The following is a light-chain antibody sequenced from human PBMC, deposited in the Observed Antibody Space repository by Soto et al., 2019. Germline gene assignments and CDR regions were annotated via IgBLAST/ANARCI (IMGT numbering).Light chain of an antibody. V-gene: IGKV3-20*01. Sequence: EIVLTQSPGTLSLSPGERATLSCRASQSVSSSYLAWYQQKPGQAPRLLIYGASNRVTGIPDRFSVSASGTDFTLTISRLEPEDFAVYYCQHYGTSALFGPGTKVDIK. J-gene: IGKJ3*01. CDR3: QHYGTSAL. CDR1: QSVSSSY. CDR2: GAS.